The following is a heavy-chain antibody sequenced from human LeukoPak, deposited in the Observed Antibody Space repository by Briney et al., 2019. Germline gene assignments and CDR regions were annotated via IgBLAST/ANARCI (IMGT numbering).Heavy chain of an antibody. Sequence: SGPTLVNPTQTLTLTCTFSGFSLSTSGVGVGWIRQPPGKALEWLALIYWNDDKRYSPSLKSRLTITKDTSKNQVVLTMTNMDPVDTATYYCAHNENYDFWSGYPIPDYWGQGTLVTVSS. D-gene: IGHD3-3*01. J-gene: IGHJ4*02. CDR3: AHNENYDFWSGYPIPDY. V-gene: IGHV2-5*01. CDR1: GFSLSTSGVG. CDR2: IYWNDDK.